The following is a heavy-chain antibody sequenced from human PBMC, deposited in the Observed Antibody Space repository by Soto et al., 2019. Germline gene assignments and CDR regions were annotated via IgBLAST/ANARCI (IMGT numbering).Heavy chain of an antibody. Sequence: GGSLRLSCAASGFTCSSYAMSWVRQAPGKGLEWVSVISGSDDSTYYADSVKGRFTISRDNSKNTLYLQMNSLRAEDTAVYYCAKRSSSSTFDYWGQGTLVTVSS. CDR2: ISGSDDST. D-gene: IGHD6-6*01. CDR3: AKRSSSSTFDY. J-gene: IGHJ4*02. V-gene: IGHV3-23*01. CDR1: GFTCSSYA.